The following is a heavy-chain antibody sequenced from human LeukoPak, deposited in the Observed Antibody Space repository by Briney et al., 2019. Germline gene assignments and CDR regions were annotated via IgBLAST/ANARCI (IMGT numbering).Heavy chain of an antibody. CDR2: INHSGST. V-gene: IGHV4-34*01. CDR3: ARGAIVVVPAARRTVPYRL. CDR1: GGSFSGYY. J-gene: IGHJ4*02. D-gene: IGHD2-2*01. Sequence: SETLSLTCAVYGGSFSGYYWSWIRQPPGKGLEWIGEINHSGSTNYNPSLKSRVTISVDTSKNQFSLKLSSVTAADTAVYYCARGAIVVVPAARRTVPYRLGGQGPLVTVPS.